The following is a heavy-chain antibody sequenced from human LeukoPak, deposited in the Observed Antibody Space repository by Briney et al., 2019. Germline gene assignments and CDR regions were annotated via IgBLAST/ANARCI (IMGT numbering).Heavy chain of an antibody. CDR3: ARDWYYAFDF. D-gene: IGHD3-9*01. J-gene: IGHJ3*01. CDR2: IRSKRDGGTT. Sequence: GGSLRLSCLASGLTFSNTWMNWVRHAPGKGLEWVARIRSKRDGGTTDYAAPVKGRFTISRDDSKNTVYLQMNSLKAEDTAVYYCARDWYYAFDFWGQGTTVTVSS. V-gene: IGHV3-15*07. CDR1: GLTFSNTW.